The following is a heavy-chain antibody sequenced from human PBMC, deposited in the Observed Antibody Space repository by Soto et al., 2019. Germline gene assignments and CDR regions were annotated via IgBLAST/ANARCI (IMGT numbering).Heavy chain of an antibody. Sequence: QVQLVQSGAEVKMPGASVKVSCKASGYTFTNYGFNWVRQAPGQGLQWVGWISAYNGDTNYAQRFQGRVTLTTDTSTTTAYMELRSLTSDDTAVYYCARDPPKSYGSGKGDYWGQGTPVTVSS. D-gene: IGHD3-10*01. J-gene: IGHJ4*02. CDR1: GYTFTNYG. CDR3: ARDPPKSYGSGKGDY. V-gene: IGHV1-18*01. CDR2: ISAYNGDT.